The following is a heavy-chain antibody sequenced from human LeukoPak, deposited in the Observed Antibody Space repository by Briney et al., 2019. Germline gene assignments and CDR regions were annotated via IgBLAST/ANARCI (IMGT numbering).Heavy chain of an antibody. D-gene: IGHD6-6*01. Sequence: GGSLRLSCTASGFTLSAYWMTWVRQAPGKGPEWVANINQAGGTRYYVASVRGRFTISGDNAKNPLFLQMNGLRAEETAVYYCARGGGSSSRRSPIEDSGHGRLVTVSS. J-gene: IGHJ4*01. CDR3: ARGGGSSSRRSPIED. V-gene: IGHV3-7*04. CDR2: INQAGGTR. CDR1: GFTLSAYW.